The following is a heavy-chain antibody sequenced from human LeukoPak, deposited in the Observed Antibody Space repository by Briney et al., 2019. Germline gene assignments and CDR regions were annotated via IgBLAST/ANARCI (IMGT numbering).Heavy chain of an antibody. CDR1: GFTFSSYG. J-gene: IGHJ4*02. V-gene: IGHV3-30*03. CDR2: ISYDGSNK. Sequence: GGSLRLSCAASGFTFSSYGMHWVRQAPGKGLEWVAVISYDGSNKYYADSVKGRFTISRDNSKNTLYLQMNSLRAEDTAVYYCAREDMIALYFDYWGQGTLVTVSS. CDR3: AREDMIALYFDY. D-gene: IGHD3-22*01.